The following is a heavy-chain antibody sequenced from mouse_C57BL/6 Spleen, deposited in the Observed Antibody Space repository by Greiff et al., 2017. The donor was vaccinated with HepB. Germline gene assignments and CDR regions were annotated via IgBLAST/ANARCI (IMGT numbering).Heavy chain of an antibody. D-gene: IGHD2-1*01. Sequence: QVQLQQPGAELVMPGASVKLSCKASGYTFTSYWMHWVKQRPGQGLEWIGEIDPSDSYTNYNQKFKGKSTLTVDKSSSTAYMQLSSLTSEDSAVYYCARAGYGNYLAWFAYWGQGTLVTVSA. J-gene: IGHJ3*01. CDR1: GYTFTSYW. CDR2: IDPSDSYT. CDR3: ARAGYGNYLAWFAY. V-gene: IGHV1-69*01.